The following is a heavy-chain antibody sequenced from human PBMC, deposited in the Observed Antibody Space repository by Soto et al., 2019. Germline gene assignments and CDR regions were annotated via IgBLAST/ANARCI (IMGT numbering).Heavy chain of an antibody. CDR3: AKDQRDWGMDYFDY. J-gene: IGHJ4*02. CDR2: ISGSGGST. Sequence: GGSLRLSCAASGFTFSSYAMSWVRQAPGKGLEWVSAISGSGGSTYYSDSVKGRFTISRDNSKNTLYLQMNSLRAEDTAVYYCAKDQRDWGMDYFDYWGQGTLVTVPQ. D-gene: IGHD3-16*01. CDR1: GFTFSSYA. V-gene: IGHV3-23*01.